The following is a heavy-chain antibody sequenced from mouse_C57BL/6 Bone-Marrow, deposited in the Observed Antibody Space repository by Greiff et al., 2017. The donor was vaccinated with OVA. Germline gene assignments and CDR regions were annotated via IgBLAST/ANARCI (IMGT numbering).Heavy chain of an antibody. CDR1: GYTFTSYW. J-gene: IGHJ4*01. Sequence: VQLQQPGAELVRPGTSVKLSCKASGYTFTSYWMHWVKQRPGQGLEWIGVIDPSDSYTNYNQKFKGKATLTVDTSSSTAYMQLSSLTSEDSAVYYCAREGVFYYAMDYWGQGTSVTVSS. CDR3: AREGVFYYAMDY. CDR2: IDPSDSYT. V-gene: IGHV1-59*01.